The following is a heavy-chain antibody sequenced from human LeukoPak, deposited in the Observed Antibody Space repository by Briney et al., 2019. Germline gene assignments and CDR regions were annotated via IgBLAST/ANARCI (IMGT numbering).Heavy chain of an antibody. V-gene: IGHV3-33*01. CDR2: IWYDGSKK. J-gene: IGHJ4*02. D-gene: IGHD3-10*01. CDR1: GFTFSNYG. CDR3: ARDVGNYDSGTSYFDY. Sequence: PGRSLRLSCAASGFTFSNYGMFWVRQAPGKGLEWVALIWYDGSKKYYPDSVKGRFTISRDNSKNTLYLQMKSLTAEDTAVYYCARDVGNYDSGTSYFDYWGQGTLVTVSP.